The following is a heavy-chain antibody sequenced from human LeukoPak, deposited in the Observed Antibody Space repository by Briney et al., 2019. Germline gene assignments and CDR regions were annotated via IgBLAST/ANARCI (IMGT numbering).Heavy chain of an antibody. CDR2: FYTSGTT. J-gene: IGHJ4*02. CDR1: GGSISSGSYY. Sequence: SQTLSLTCTVSGGSISSGSYYWNWIRQPAGKRLEWIGRFYTSGTTNYNPSLKSRVTISVDTSKNQFSLKLSSVTAADTAVYYCARALEGGYNYSFDYWGQGTLVTVSS. CDR3: ARALEGGYNYSFDY. V-gene: IGHV4-61*02. D-gene: IGHD5-24*01.